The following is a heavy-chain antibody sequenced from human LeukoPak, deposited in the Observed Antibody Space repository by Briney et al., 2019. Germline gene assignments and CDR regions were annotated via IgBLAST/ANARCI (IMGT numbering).Heavy chain of an antibody. CDR3: AKSKSRTIFGVVIDY. Sequence: GGSLRLSCAASGFTLSSYAMSWVRQAPGKGLEWVSAISGSGGSTYYADSVKGRFTISRDNSKNTLYLQMNSLRAEDTAVYYCAKSKSRTIFGVVIDYWGQGTLVTVSS. J-gene: IGHJ4*02. D-gene: IGHD3-3*01. V-gene: IGHV3-23*01. CDR2: ISGSGGST. CDR1: GFTLSSYA.